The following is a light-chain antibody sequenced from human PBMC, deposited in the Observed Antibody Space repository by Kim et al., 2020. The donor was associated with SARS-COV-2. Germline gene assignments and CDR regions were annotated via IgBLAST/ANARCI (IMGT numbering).Light chain of an antibody. V-gene: IGKV1-5*03. CDR1: ESISNW. Sequence: DIQMTQSPSTLSASVGDRVTITCRASESISNWVAWYQLKPGKAPKLLIYLASTLQSGVPPRFSGSGSGTEFTLTISYLQPDDFAAYYCQQYKTYSTFGQGTQAGDQ. CDR2: LAS. J-gene: IGKJ2*01. CDR3: QQYKTYST.